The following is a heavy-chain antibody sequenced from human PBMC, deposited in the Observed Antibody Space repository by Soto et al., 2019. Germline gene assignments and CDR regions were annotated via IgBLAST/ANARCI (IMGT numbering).Heavy chain of an antibody. V-gene: IGHV1-3*01. Sequence: QVQLVQSVAEVKKPGASVKVSCKTSGYTFTSYAMHWVRQAPGQRLEWMGWINAGNGNTKYSQKFQGRVTMTRDTSISTAYMELSRLRSDDTAVYYCATLTGLPRTHYWGQGTLVTVSS. CDR3: ATLTGLPRTHY. CDR1: GYTFTSYA. D-gene: IGHD7-27*01. J-gene: IGHJ4*02. CDR2: INAGNGNT.